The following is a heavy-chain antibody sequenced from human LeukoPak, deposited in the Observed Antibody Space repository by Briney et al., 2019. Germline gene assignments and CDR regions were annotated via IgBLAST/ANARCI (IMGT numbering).Heavy chain of an antibody. J-gene: IGHJ4*02. Sequence: GGSLRLSCAASGFTFSSYSMNWVRQAPGKGLEWVSSISSSSYIYYADSVKGRFTISRDNAKNSLYLQMNSLRAEDTAVYYCARVSIPMVRGVIIQYYFDYWGQGTLVTVSS. CDR3: ARVSIPMVRGVIIQYYFDY. CDR1: GFTFSSYS. D-gene: IGHD3-10*01. V-gene: IGHV3-21*01. CDR2: ISSSSYI.